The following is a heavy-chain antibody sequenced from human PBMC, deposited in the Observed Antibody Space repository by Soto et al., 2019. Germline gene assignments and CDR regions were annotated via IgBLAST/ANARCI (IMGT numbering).Heavy chain of an antibody. CDR2: ISSSSSYT. CDR1: GFTFSDYY. Sequence: GGSLRLSCAASGFTFSDYYMSWIRQAPGKGLEWVSYISSSSSYTNYADSVKGRFTISRDNAKNSLYLQMNSLRAEDTAVYYCAAYSSSSAQDYYYYGMDVWGQGTTVTVS. J-gene: IGHJ6*02. CDR3: AAYSSSSAQDYYYYGMDV. V-gene: IGHV3-11*06. D-gene: IGHD6-6*01.